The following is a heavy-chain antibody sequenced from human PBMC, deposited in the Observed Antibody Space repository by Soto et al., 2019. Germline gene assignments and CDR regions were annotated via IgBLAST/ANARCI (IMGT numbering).Heavy chain of an antibody. D-gene: IGHD1-1*01. CDR1: GYTFRSYA. CDR2: INSGTGQR. J-gene: IGHJ5*02. V-gene: IGHV1-3*04. Sequence: ASVKVSCKTSGYTFRSYAIHWVRQAPGHSLEWMGWINSGTGQRKYSEKMQGRVSLTTDTSAHTAYMELTRLTSADTAVYYCARADGYNFDTWFDPWGQGTLLTV. CDR3: ARADGYNFDTWFDP.